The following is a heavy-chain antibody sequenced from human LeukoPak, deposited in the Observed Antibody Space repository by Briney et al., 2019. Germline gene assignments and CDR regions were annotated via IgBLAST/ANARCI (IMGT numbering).Heavy chain of an antibody. V-gene: IGHV3-23*01. J-gene: IGHJ4*02. D-gene: IGHD3-16*02. CDR2: ISGSGGST. CDR1: GFTFSSYA. CDR3: ARGGPLRLGELSSPLWPSYFDY. Sequence: TGGSLRLSCAASGFTFSSYAMIWVRQAPGKGLEWVSSISGSGGSTYYAGSARGRFTISRDNGENSLYLQMNGLSAEDTAVYYCARGGPLRLGELSSPLWPSYFDYWGQGIPVTVSS.